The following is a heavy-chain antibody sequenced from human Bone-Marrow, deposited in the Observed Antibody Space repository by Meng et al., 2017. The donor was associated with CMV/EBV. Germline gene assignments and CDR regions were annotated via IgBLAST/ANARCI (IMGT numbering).Heavy chain of an antibody. Sequence: GGSLRLSCAASGFTFSSYGMHWVRQAPGKGLEWVAVIWYDGSNKYYADSVKGRFTISRDNSKNTLYLQMNSLRAEDTAVYYCARDPQVVTAARHYYYYGMDVWGQGTTVTVSS. D-gene: IGHD2-2*01. CDR1: GFTFSSYG. CDR2: IWYDGSNK. J-gene: IGHJ6*02. CDR3: ARDPQVVTAARHYYYYGMDV. V-gene: IGHV3-30*19.